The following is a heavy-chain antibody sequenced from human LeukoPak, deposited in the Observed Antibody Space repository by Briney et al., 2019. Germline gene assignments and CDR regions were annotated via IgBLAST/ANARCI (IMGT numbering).Heavy chain of an antibody. D-gene: IGHD3-10*01. CDR1: GFTFDDYA. CDR3: AKDLSYGSGRGMDV. J-gene: IGHJ6*02. V-gene: IGHV3-9*01. CDR2: ISWNSGSI. Sequence: PGGSLRLSCAASGFTFDDYAMHWVRQAPGKGLEWVSGISWNSGSIGYADSVKGRFTISRDNAKNSLYLQMNSLRAEDTALYYCAKDLSYGSGRGMDVWGQGTTVTVSS.